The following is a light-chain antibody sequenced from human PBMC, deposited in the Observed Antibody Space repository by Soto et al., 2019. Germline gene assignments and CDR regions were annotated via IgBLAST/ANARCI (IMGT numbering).Light chain of an antibody. J-gene: IGLJ2*01. CDR2: DVS. CDR1: SSDVGGYNY. CDR3: SAYTSSSTSVV. V-gene: IGLV2-14*01. Sequence: QSALTQPASVYGSPGQSSTISCTGTSSDVGGYNYVSWYQQHPGKAPKLMIYDVSNRPSGVSNRFSGSKSGNTASLTISGLQAEDEADYYCSAYTSSSTSVVFGGGTKLTVL.